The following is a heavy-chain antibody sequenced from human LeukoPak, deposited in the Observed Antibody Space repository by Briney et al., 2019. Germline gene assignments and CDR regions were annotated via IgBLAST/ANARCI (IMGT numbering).Heavy chain of an antibody. CDR1: GGTFSGYA. D-gene: IGHD2-2*01. V-gene: IGHV1-69*13. Sequence: GASVKVSCKASGGTFSGYAISWVRQAPGQGLEWMGGIIPIFGTANYAQKFQGRVTITADESTSTAYMELSSLRSEDTAVYYCAREGMVPAARSWFDPWGQGTLVTVSS. J-gene: IGHJ5*02. CDR3: AREGMVPAARSWFDP. CDR2: IIPIFGTA.